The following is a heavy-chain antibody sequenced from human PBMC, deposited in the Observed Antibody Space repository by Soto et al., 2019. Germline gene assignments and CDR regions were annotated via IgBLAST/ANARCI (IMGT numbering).Heavy chain of an antibody. Sequence: PGGSLRLSCAASGFTFSSYGMHWVRQAPGKGLEWVAVISYDGSNKYYADSVKGRFTISRDNSKNTLYLQMNSLRAEDTAVYYCAKGACSGGSCYDHWGQGTLVTVSS. CDR3: AKGACSGGSCYDH. CDR2: ISYDGSNK. D-gene: IGHD2-15*01. J-gene: IGHJ5*02. CDR1: GFTFSSYG. V-gene: IGHV3-30*18.